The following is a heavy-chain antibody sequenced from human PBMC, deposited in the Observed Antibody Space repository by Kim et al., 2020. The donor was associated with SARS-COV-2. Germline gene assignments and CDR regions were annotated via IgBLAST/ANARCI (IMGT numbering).Heavy chain of an antibody. V-gene: IGHV1-3*01. CDR3: ARDEEQWMGPAYYGMDV. D-gene: IGHD6-19*01. J-gene: IGHJ6*02. CDR2: INAGNGNT. CDR1: GYTFTSYA. Sequence: ASVKVSCKASGYTFTSYAMHWVRQAPGQRLEWMGWINAGNGNTNYSQKFQGRVTITRDTSASTAYMELSSLRSEDTAVYYCARDEEQWMGPAYYGMDVWGQGTTVTVSS.